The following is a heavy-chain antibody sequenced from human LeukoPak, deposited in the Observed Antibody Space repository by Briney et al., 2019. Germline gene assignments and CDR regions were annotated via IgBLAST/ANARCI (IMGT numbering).Heavy chain of an antibody. J-gene: IGHJ4*02. CDR2: IIPIFGTA. CDR1: GGTFSSYA. V-gene: IGHV1-69*13. Sequence: ASVKVSCKASGGTFSSYAISWVRQAPGQGLEWMGGIIPIFGTANYAQKFQGRVTITANGSTSTAYMELSSLRSEDTAVYYCASSYGDYGRMEFDYWGQGTLVTVSS. D-gene: IGHD4-17*01. CDR3: ASSYGDYGRMEFDY.